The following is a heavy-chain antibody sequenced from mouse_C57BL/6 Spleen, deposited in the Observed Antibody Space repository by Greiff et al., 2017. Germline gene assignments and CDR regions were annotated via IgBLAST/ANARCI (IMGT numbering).Heavy chain of an antibody. CDR2: INPSSGYT. V-gene: IGHV1-7*01. J-gene: IGHJ3*01. Sequence: VQLQQSGAELAKPGASVKLSCKASGYTFTSYWMHWVKQRPGQGLEWIGYINPSSGYTKYNQKFKDKATLTADKSSSTAYMQLSSLTYEDSAVYYVEREGRLTGTLRGACFAYWGQGTLVTVSA. CDR1: GYTFTSYW. D-gene: IGHD4-1*01. CDR3: EREGRLTGTLRGACFAY.